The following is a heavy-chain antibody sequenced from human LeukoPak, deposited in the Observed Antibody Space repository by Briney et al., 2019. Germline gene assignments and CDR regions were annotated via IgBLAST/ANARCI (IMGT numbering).Heavy chain of an antibody. CDR2: INHSGST. CDR1: GGSFSGYY. CDR3: ARDLLDDYVWGSYPLD. D-gene: IGHD3-16*02. Sequence: SETLSLTCAVYGGSFSGYYWSWIRQPPGKGLEWIGEINHSGSTNYNPSLKSRVTISVDTSKNQFSLKLSSVTAADTAVYYCARDLLDDYVWGSYPLDWGQGTLVTVSS. J-gene: IGHJ4*02. V-gene: IGHV4-34*01.